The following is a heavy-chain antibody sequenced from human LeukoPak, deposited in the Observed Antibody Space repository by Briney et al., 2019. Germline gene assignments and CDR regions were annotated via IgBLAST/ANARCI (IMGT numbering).Heavy chain of an antibody. CDR2: IWYDGSNK. J-gene: IGHJ4*02. Sequence: PGGSLRLSCAASGFTFSSYGMHWVRQAPGKGLEWVAVIWYDGSNKYYADSVKGRFTISRDNSKNTLYLQMNSLRAEDTAVYYCARDQYYYDSSGSLYWGQGTLVTVSS. D-gene: IGHD3-22*01. CDR3: ARDQYYYDSSGSLY. V-gene: IGHV3-33*01. CDR1: GFTFSSYG.